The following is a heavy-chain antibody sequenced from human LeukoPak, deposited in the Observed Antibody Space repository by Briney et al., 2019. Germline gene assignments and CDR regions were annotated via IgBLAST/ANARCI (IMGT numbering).Heavy chain of an antibody. V-gene: IGHV4-59*01. D-gene: IGHD3-10*01. J-gene: IGHJ6*03. CDR1: GGSISNYY. CDR2: FFYSDST. Sequence: SETLSLTCSLSGGSISNYYWSWIRQPPGKGLEWIGYFFYSDSTNYNPSLKTRVTISVDTSKNQFSLKLSSVTAADTAVYYCARGQSRATMIRGLKPYYYYMDVWGKGTTVIVSS. CDR3: ARGQSRATMIRGLKPYYYYMDV.